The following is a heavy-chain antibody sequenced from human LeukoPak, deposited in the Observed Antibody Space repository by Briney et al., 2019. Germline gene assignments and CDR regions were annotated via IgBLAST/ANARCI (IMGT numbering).Heavy chain of an antibody. CDR2: INPNSGGT. CDR1: GSTFTAYY. CDR3: ATSRTMHDYGDY. V-gene: IGHV1-2*02. Sequence: ASGKLCCTAAGSTFTAYYIHWGREAPGQGLGWRGLINPNSGGTNYAQKFQGRATMSRDTSISTAYMELSRRRSDDTAVYYCATSRTMHDYGDYWGQGTLVTVSS. J-gene: IGHJ4*02.